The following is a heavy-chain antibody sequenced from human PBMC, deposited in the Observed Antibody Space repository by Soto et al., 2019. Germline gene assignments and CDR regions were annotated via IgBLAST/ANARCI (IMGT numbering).Heavy chain of an antibody. D-gene: IGHD2-15*01. CDR1: GLTLSNYW. CDR3: AKVKGGSGVRGDPLDL. J-gene: IGHJ5*02. V-gene: IGHV3-74*03. CDR2: INSDGITT. Sequence: EVQLVESGGGPVQAGGSLRLSCAASGLTLSNYWMQWVRQGPGKGLVWVAHINSDGITTKYAESVKGRFTISRDDAKNMLYLQMNSLRHDDTAVYYCAKVKGGSGVRGDPLDLWGQGILVTVSS.